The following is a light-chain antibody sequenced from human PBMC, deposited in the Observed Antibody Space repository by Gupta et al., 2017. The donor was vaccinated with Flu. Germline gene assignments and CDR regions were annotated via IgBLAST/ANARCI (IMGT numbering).Light chain of an antibody. V-gene: IGLV1-44*01. Sequence: QSVLTQPPSASGTPGQRVTISCSGSSSNIGSNTVNWYQQLPGTAPKPLIYSNNQRPSGVPDRFSGSKSGTSASLAISGLQSEDEADYYCAAWDDSLNGLWVFGGGTKLTVL. J-gene: IGLJ3*02. CDR2: SNN. CDR1: SSNIGSNT. CDR3: AAWDDSLNGLWV.